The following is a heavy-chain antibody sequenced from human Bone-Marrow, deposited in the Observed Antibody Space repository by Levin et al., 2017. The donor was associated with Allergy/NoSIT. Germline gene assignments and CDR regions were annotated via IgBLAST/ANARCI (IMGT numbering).Heavy chain of an antibody. V-gene: IGHV3-30*04. CDR1: GFTFINYP. J-gene: IGHJ3*01. CDR3: ARELAALDF. CDR2: ISHDGINK. Sequence: GGSLRLSCVDSGFTFINYPMHWVRQAPGKGLEWVALISHDGINKFYADSVKGRFTISRDNSKRTLFLQMNSLTLEDTAVYFCARELAALDFWGQGTMVTVSS.